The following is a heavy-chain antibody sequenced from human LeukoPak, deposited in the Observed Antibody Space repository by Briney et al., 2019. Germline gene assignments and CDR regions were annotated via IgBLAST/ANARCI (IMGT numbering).Heavy chain of an antibody. J-gene: IGHJ4*02. CDR2: ISYDGSNK. D-gene: IGHD5-24*01. Sequence: PGGSLRLSCTASGFTFSSYAMHWVRQAPGKGLEWVAVISYDGSNKYYADSVKGRFTISRDNSKNTLYLQMNGLRAEDTAVYYCARGGGDGYNLGYWGQGTLVTVSS. CDR3: ARGGGDGYNLGY. CDR1: GFTFSSYA. V-gene: IGHV3-30-3*01.